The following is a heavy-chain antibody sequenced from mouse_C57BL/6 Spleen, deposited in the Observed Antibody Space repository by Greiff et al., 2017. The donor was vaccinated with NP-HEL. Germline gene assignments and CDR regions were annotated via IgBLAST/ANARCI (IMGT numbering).Heavy chain of an antibody. D-gene: IGHD1-1*01. CDR1: GFTFSSYA. V-gene: IGHV5-4*01. J-gene: IGHJ1*03. CDR2: ISDGGSYT. Sequence: EVKLMESGGGLVKPGGSLKLSCAASGFTFSSYAMSWVRQTPEKRLEWVATISDGGSYTYYPDNVKGRFTISRDNAKNNLYLQMSHLKSEDTAMYYCARDLGTTVVEGWYFDVWGTGTTVTVSS. CDR3: ARDLGTTVVEGWYFDV.